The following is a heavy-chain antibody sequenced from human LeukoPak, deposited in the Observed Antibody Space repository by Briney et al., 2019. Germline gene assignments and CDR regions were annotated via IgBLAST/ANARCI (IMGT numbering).Heavy chain of an antibody. CDR3: AKPPAAAGTREYFQH. Sequence: GGSLRLSCAASGFTFSSYGMHWVRQAPGKGLEWVAVISYDGSNKYYADSVKGRFTISRDNSKNTLYLQMNSLRAEDTAVYYCAKPPAAAGTREYFQHWGQGTLVTVSS. V-gene: IGHV3-30*18. CDR1: GFTFSSYG. J-gene: IGHJ1*01. D-gene: IGHD6-13*01. CDR2: ISYDGSNK.